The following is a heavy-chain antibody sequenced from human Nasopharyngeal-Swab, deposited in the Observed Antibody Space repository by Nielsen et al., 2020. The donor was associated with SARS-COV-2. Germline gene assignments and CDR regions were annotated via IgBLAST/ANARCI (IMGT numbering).Heavy chain of an antibody. J-gene: IGHJ4*02. CDR3: ARSIAAWGKDY. Sequence: GGSLRLSCAASGFTFSSYAMHWVRQAPGKGLEWVAVISYDGSNKYYADSVKGRFTISRDNSKNTLYQQVNSLRAEDTAVYYCARSIAAWGKDYWGQGTLVTVSS. CDR1: GFTFSSYA. D-gene: IGHD6-13*01. CDR2: ISYDGSNK. V-gene: IGHV3-30-3*01.